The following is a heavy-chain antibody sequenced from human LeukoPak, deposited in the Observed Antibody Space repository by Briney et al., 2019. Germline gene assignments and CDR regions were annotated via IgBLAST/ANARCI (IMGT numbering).Heavy chain of an antibody. Sequence: ESLKIFCRGSWYRFTSYWIARVRQMPGKGLEWMGIIYPGGSDTTYSPSFQGQVTLSVDKSISTAYLQWSSLKASDTAMYYCARHVGHCSGGSCYCDYWGQGTLVTVSS. J-gene: IGHJ4*02. CDR3: ARHVGHCSGGSCYCDY. V-gene: IGHV5-51*01. CDR2: IYPGGSDT. CDR1: WYRFTSYW. D-gene: IGHD2-15*01.